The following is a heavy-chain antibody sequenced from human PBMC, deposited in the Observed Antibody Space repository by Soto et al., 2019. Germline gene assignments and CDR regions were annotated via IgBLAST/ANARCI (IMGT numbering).Heavy chain of an antibody. Sequence: RVSCAASSFRFSRAWMSWVRQTTGKGLEWVAIIKQDGSERYYVGSVKGRFTISRDGANNSLFLQMNTLRAEATAVYYCSSRSFYREFGNRGQRTLVTVSS. CDR1: SFRFSRAW. J-gene: IGHJ4*02. CDR2: IKQDGSER. CDR3: SSRSFYREFGN. D-gene: IGHD1-26*01. V-gene: IGHV3-7*01.